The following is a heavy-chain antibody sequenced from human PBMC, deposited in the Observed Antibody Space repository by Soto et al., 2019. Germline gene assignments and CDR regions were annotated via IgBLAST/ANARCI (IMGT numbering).Heavy chain of an antibody. Sequence: QVPLVQSGAEVKKPGSSVKVSCTASGGTFSKYSISWIRQAPGQGLEWTGRIIPYLSVTNYAQKFKGRVTITADKSTCTACMEPNNLRSEDTAVYLWASGSAPDVDYWGQGTLITVSS. CDR1: GGTFSKYS. D-gene: IGHD3-10*01. CDR3: ASGSAPDVDY. CDR2: IIPYLSVT. J-gene: IGHJ4*02. V-gene: IGHV1-69*02.